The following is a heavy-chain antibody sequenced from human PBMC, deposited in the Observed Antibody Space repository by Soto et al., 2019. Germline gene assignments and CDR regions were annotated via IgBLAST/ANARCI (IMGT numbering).Heavy chain of an antibody. Sequence: SGPTLVNPTQTLTLTCTFSGFSLSTSGVGVGWIRQPPGKALEWLGIIFWDDDKRYRPYLKSRLTITKDTSKNQLVLTMTNMDPVDTGTYYCAQLPWKQLWPTAPVLNWGQTTPLT. CDR2: IFWDDDK. V-gene: IGHV2-5*02. CDR3: AQLPWKQLWPTAPVLN. D-gene: IGHD5-18*01. CDR1: GFSLSTSGVG. J-gene: IGHJ4*02.